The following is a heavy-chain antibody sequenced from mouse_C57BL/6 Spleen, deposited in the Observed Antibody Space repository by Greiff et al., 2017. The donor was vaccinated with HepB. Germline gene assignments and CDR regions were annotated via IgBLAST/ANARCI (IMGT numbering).Heavy chain of an antibody. CDR2: ILPGSGST. D-gene: IGHD1-1*01. Sequence: QVQLKQSGAELMKPGASVKLSCKATGYTFTGYWIEWVKQRPGHGLEWIGEILPGSGSTNYNEKFKGKATFTADTSSNTAYMQLSSLTTEDSAIYYCARPFIRDGSNYYAMDYWGQGTSVTVSS. CDR1: GYTFTGYW. J-gene: IGHJ4*01. V-gene: IGHV1-9*01. CDR3: ARPFIRDGSNYYAMDY.